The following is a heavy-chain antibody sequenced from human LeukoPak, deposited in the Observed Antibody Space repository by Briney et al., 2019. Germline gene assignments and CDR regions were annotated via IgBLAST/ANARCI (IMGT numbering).Heavy chain of an antibody. J-gene: IGHJ5*02. Sequence: PGGSLRLSCAASGFTFNDYYMSWIRQAPGKGLEWLSYINIGGTNIHYADSVKGRFTISRDNAKKSLYLEMNNLRAEDTAVYYCATDGAGLDTWGQGVLVTVSS. CDR3: ATDGAGLDT. CDR1: GFTFNDYY. CDR2: INIGGTNI. V-gene: IGHV3-11*01.